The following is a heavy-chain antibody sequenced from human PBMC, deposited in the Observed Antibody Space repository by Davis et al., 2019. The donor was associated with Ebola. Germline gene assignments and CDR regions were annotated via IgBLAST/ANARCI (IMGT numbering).Heavy chain of an antibody. D-gene: IGHD2-8*01. CDR1: DNTFTNNW. J-gene: IGHJ4*02. CDR2: IYPGDSDT. V-gene: IGHV5-51*01. Sequence: GESLITSCKCSDNTFTNNWIGCVRHMPGKGLEWLGIIYPGDSDTRYNPSFEGQVTISADKSTTTAYLQWSRLKASDTAMYYCARHLLPYVSLDYWGQGTLVTVSS. CDR3: ARHLLPYVSLDY.